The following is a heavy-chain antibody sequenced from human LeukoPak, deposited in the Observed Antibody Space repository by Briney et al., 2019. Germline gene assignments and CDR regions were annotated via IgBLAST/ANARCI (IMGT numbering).Heavy chain of an antibody. CDR3: AKDHDYVWGSYRAKFDY. J-gene: IGHJ4*02. D-gene: IGHD3-16*02. V-gene: IGHV3-23*01. CDR1: GFTFSSFA. CDR2: ISGSGSNT. Sequence: GGSLRLSCAAAGFTFSSFAMSWVRQAPGRGLEWVSAISGSGSNTYYVDSVRGRFTISRDNSKNTLVLQMNSLRAEDTAVYYCAKDHDYVWGSYRAKFDYWGQGTLVTVSS.